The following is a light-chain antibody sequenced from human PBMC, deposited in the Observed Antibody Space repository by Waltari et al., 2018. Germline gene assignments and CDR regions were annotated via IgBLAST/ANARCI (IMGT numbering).Light chain of an antibody. Sequence: EIVLTQSPGTASFSPGESVTLSCRASRSVGSSSLAWYQQKPGQAPRLVIYRASRRAPGIPDRFSGSGSGTDFSLTISRLEPEDFAVYYCQQHGTLPATFGQGTKVEIK. V-gene: IGKV3-20*01. CDR1: RSVGSSS. CDR3: QQHGTLPAT. J-gene: IGKJ1*01. CDR2: RAS.